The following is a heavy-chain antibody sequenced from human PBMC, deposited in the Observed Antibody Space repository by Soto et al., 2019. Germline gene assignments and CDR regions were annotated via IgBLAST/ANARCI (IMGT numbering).Heavy chain of an antibody. CDR1: GYTFTSYG. Sequence: ASVKVSCKASGYTFTSYGISWVRQAPGQGLEWMGWISAYNGNTNYAQKLQGRVTMTTDTSTSTAYMELRSLRSDDTAVYYCARKLDSYDSNGFGKSLDYWGQGTLVTVSS. CDR2: ISAYNGNT. D-gene: IGHD3-22*01. J-gene: IGHJ4*02. CDR3: ARKLDSYDSNGFGKSLDY. V-gene: IGHV1-18*01.